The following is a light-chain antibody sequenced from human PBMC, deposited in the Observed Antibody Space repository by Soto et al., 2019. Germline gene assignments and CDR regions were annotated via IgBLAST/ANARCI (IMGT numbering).Light chain of an antibody. CDR3: SSYRTGGSYV. V-gene: IGLV2-14*01. CDR2: EVI. Sequence: QFALTQPASVYGSPGQSITISCTGTSSDVGGYEYVSWYQQYPGKAPKLMIYEVIDRPAGAPRRFSGSKSGNTASLTITGLQAEDEADYYCSSYRTGGSYVFGTGTKLTV. J-gene: IGLJ1*01. CDR1: SSDVGGYEY.